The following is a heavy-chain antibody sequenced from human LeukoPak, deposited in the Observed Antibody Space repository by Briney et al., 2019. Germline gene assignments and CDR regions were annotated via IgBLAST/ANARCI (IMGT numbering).Heavy chain of an antibody. Sequence: SETLSLTCTVSGGSISNFYWSWIRQPPGKGLEWIGEINHSGSTNYNPSLKSRVTISVDTSKNQFSLKLSSVTAADTAVYYCARKGGRSSGWALAYAFDIWGQGTMVTVSS. V-gene: IGHV4-34*01. CDR1: GGSISNFY. CDR3: ARKGGRSSGWALAYAFDI. CDR2: INHSGST. D-gene: IGHD6-19*01. J-gene: IGHJ3*02.